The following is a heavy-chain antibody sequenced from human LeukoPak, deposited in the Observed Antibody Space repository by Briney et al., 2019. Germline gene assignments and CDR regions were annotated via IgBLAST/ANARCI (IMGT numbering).Heavy chain of an antibody. V-gene: IGHV3-48*01. CDR3: ARRGYSSGWNRFDY. CDR1: GFTFSSFG. D-gene: IGHD6-25*01. J-gene: IGHJ4*02. Sequence: GGSLRLSCAASGFTFSSFGMNWVRQAPGKGLEWVSYISSSSSTIYYADSVKGRFTISRDNAKNSLYLQMNSLRAEDTAVYYCARRGYSSGWNRFDYWGQGTLVTVSS. CDR2: ISSSSSTI.